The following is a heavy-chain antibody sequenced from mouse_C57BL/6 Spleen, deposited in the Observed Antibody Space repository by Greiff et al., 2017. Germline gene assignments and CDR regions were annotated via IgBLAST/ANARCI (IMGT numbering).Heavy chain of an antibody. CDR1: GFTFTDYY. CDR2: IRTKANGYTT. CDR3: ARYRDGYPYWDFDV. V-gene: IGHV7-3*01. D-gene: IGHD2-3*01. Sequence: EVKLLQSGGGLVQPGGSLSLSCAASGFTFTDYYMSWVRQPPGKALEWLGFIRTKANGYTTEYSASVKGRFTISRDNSQSILYLRMHALRAEVSATYYCARYRDGYPYWDFDVWGTGTTVTVSS. J-gene: IGHJ1*03.